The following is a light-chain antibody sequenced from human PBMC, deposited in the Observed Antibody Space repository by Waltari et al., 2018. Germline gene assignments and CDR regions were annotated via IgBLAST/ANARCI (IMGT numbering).Light chain of an antibody. Sequence: YVLTQPPSVSVDPGKTARLTCGGDNIGSTRVNGYQQKPGQAPVWVMFYDSDRPSEIPERFSGSNSGNTATLTISWVEAGDEADYHCQVWDDVTDSGVFGGGTKLTVL. CDR3: QVWDDVTDSGV. J-gene: IGLJ3*02. V-gene: IGLV3-21*04. CDR2: YDS. CDR1: NIGSTR.